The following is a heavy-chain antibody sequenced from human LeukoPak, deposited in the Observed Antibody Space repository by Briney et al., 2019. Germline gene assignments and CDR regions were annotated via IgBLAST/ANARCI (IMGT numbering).Heavy chain of an antibody. Sequence: ASVKVSCKASGYTFTSYDINWVRQATGQGLEWMGWMNPHSGNTGYAQKFQGRVTMTRNTSISTAYMELSSLRSEDTAVYYCARVSSGWYVAFDIWGQGTMVTVSS. CDR3: ARVSSGWYVAFDI. CDR1: GYTFTSYD. J-gene: IGHJ3*02. CDR2: MNPHSGNT. V-gene: IGHV1-8*01. D-gene: IGHD6-19*01.